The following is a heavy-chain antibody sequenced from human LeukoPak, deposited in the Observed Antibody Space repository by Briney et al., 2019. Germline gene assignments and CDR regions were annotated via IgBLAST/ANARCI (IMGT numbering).Heavy chain of an antibody. Sequence: GGSLRLSCAASGFTFSSDAISCVRQAPGKGLEWVSAISGSGGSTYYADSVKGRFTISRDNSKNPMYLQMNSLRAEDQAVYYCARTQQWLATGGWYWFDPWGQGTLVTVSS. CDR2: ISGSGGST. CDR1: GFTFSSDA. J-gene: IGHJ5*02. V-gene: IGHV3-23*01. CDR3: ARTQQWLATGGWYWFDP. D-gene: IGHD6-19*01.